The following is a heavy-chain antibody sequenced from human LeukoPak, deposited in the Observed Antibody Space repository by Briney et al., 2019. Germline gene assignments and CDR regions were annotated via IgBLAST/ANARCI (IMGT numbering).Heavy chain of an antibody. CDR1: GYTFTGYY. V-gene: IGHV1-24*01. CDR3: ATVHIVVVPAARDAFDI. J-gene: IGHJ3*02. CDR2: FDPEDGET. D-gene: IGHD2-2*01. Sequence: ASVKVSCKASGYTFTGYYMHWVRQAPGKGLEWMGGFDPEDGETIYAQKFQGRVTMTEDTSTDTAYMELSSLRSEDTAVYYCATVHIVVVPAARDAFDIWGQGTMVTVSS.